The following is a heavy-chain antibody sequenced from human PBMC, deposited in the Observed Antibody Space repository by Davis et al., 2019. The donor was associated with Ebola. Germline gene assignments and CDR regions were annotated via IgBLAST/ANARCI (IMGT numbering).Heavy chain of an antibody. J-gene: IGHJ5*02. CDR3: SREDCGGDCYIT. CDR1: GGTFSSYA. V-gene: IGHV1-69*13. CDR2: IIPIFGTA. D-gene: IGHD2-21*01. Sequence: SVNVSCKASGGTFSSYAISWVRQAPGQGLEWMGGIIPIFGTANDAQKFQGRVTITADESTSTAYMELSSLRSEDTAVYYCSREDCGGDCYITWGQGTLVTVSS.